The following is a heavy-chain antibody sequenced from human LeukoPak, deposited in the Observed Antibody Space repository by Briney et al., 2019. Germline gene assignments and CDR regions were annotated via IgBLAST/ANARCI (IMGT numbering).Heavy chain of an antibody. CDR1: GGSISSGDYY. Sequence: SETLSLTCTVSGGSISSGDYYWSWIRQPPGKGLEWIGYIYYGGSTYYNPSLKSRVTMSVDKSKNQFSLNLSSVTAADTAVYYCARYGDYIFDYWGQGILVTVSS. V-gene: IGHV4-30-4*02. D-gene: IGHD4-17*01. CDR2: IYYGGST. J-gene: IGHJ4*02. CDR3: ARYGDYIFDY.